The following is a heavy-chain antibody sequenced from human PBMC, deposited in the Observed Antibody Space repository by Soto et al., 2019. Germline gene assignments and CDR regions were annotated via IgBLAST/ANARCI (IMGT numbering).Heavy chain of an antibody. J-gene: IGHJ4*02. D-gene: IGHD3-16*01. V-gene: IGHV3-53*01. CDR2: IYSGETT. CDR1: GFNVNSDY. CDR3: TRVGRGLGRLSLFEY. Sequence: GGSLRLSCAASGFNVNSDYMNWVRQTPGKGLEWVASIYSGETTYYADSVRGRFTISSDKSKNTLYFQLSSLRIEDTAVYYCTRVGRGLGRLSLFEYWGQGVLVTVSS.